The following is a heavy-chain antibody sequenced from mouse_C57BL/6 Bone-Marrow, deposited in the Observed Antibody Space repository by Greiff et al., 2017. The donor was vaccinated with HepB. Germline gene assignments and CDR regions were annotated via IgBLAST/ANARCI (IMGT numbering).Heavy chain of an antibody. J-gene: IGHJ3*01. Sequence: EVQVVESGGDLVKPGGSLKLSCAASGFTFSSYGMSWVRQTPDKRLEWVATISSGGSYTYYPDSVKGRFTISRDNAKNTLYLQMSSLKSEGTAMYYCARQRTLTVSGGQGTLVTVSA. CDR3: ARQRTLTVS. CDR2: ISSGGSYT. CDR1: GFTFSSYG. V-gene: IGHV5-6*01.